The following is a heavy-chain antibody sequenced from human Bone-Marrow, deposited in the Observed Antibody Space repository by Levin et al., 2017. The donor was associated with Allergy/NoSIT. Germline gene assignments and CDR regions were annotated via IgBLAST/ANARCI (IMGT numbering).Heavy chain of an antibody. Sequence: FPLSFLGWVRQMPGKGLEWLGIIYPGDSDTRYSPSFQGQVTISAAQSISTAYLQWSSLKASDTAMYYCARMTTVTTFDYWGQGTLVTVSS. CDR3: ARMTTVTTFDY. D-gene: IGHD4-17*01. J-gene: IGHJ4*02. CDR1: FPLSF. V-gene: IGHV5-51*01. CDR2: IYPGDSDT.